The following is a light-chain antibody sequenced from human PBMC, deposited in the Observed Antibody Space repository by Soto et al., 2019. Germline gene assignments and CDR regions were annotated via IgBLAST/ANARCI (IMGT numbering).Light chain of an antibody. V-gene: IGKV1-39*01. CDR2: AAS. Sequence: DIQMTQSPSSLSASVGDRVTITCRANQSVSDSLNWYQQKPGKVPKLLIYAASSLRSGVPSRISGSGSGTDFTLTISSLQPEDFATYYCQQYSTYPRTFGQGTKVEIK. CDR3: QQYSTYPRT. J-gene: IGKJ1*01. CDR1: QSVSDS.